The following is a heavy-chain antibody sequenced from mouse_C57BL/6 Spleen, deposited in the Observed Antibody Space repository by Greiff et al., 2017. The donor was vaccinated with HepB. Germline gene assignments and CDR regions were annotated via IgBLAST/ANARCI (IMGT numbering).Heavy chain of an antibody. D-gene: IGHD2-5*01. CDR1: GYTFTSYT. Sequence: QVQLQQSGAELARPGASVKMSCKASGYTFTSYTMHWVKQRPGQGLEWIGYINPSSGYTKYNQKFKDKATLTADKSSSTAYMQLSSLTSEDSAVYYCARTYSNYEGYAMDYWGQGTSVTVSS. CDR2: INPSSGYT. J-gene: IGHJ4*01. V-gene: IGHV1-4*01. CDR3: ARTYSNYEGYAMDY.